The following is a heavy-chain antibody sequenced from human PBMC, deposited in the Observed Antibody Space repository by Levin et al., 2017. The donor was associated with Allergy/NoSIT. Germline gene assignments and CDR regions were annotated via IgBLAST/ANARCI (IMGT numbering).Heavy chain of an antibody. V-gene: IGHV3-7*02. CDR1: GFTFSSYW. D-gene: IGHD6-19*01. Sequence: GGSLRLSCAASGFTFSSYWMSWDRQAPGKGLEWVANIKQDGSEKYYVDSVKGRFTISRDNAKNSLYLQMNSLRAEDTAVYYCVGVVSDSSGWGYWGQGTLVTVSS. CDR3: VGVVSDSSGWGY. CDR2: IKQDGSEK. J-gene: IGHJ4*02.